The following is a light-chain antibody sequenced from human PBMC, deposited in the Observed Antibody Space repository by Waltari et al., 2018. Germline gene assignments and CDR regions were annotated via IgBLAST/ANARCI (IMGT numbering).Light chain of an antibody. J-gene: IGLJ3*02. CDR2: DVV. CDR3: SSYTSSSTWV. V-gene: IGLV2-14*03. Sequence: QSALTQPASVSGSPGQSITISCTGTSSDVGGYNYVSWYQQHPDKVPKLMIYDVVNRPSGVSNRFSGSKSGNTASLTISGLQAEDEADYYCSSYTSSSTWVFGGGTKLTVL. CDR1: SSDVGGYNY.